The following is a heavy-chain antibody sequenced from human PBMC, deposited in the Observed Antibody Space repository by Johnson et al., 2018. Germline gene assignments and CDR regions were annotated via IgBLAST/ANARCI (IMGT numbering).Heavy chain of an antibody. D-gene: IGHD3-22*01. Sequence: QVQLVQSGGGVVQPGRSXRVSCAASGFTFSSYAMHWVRQAPGKGLEWVAATSYDGYNKYYADSVKGRVTISRDNSKNTLFLQMNSMRAEDTAVYSCAKEKPQDSSAYYRPHDAFDIWGQGTMVTVSS. CDR3: AKEKPQDSSAYYRPHDAFDI. CDR1: GFTFSSYA. J-gene: IGHJ3*02. V-gene: IGHV3-30*18. CDR2: TSYDGYNK.